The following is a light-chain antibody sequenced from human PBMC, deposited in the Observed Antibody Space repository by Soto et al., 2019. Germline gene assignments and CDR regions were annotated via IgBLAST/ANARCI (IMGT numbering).Light chain of an antibody. CDR1: QSVSRRY. CDR2: DVS. CDR3: QYQGS. J-gene: IGKJ4*01. Sequence: IVLTQSPDTLSLSPGQRATLSCRASQSVSRRYLAWYQQKPGQAPILLIYDVSERASDIPDRFSGSGSGKEFPFTIKRLGPENVAGYYCQYQGSFGGGTKVGIE. V-gene: IGKV3-20*01.